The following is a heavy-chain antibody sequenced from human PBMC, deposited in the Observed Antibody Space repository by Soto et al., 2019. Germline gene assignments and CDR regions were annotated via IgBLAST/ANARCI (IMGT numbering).Heavy chain of an antibody. D-gene: IGHD6-19*01. Sequence: PSETLSLTCTVSGGSISSGGYYWSWIRQHPGKGLEWIGYIYYSGSTYYNPSLKSRVTISVDTSKNQFSLKLSSVTAADTAVYYCARDNRPLAVAQQNWFDPWGQGTLVTVSS. J-gene: IGHJ5*02. CDR3: ARDNRPLAVAQQNWFDP. CDR2: IYYSGST. V-gene: IGHV4-31*03. CDR1: GGSISSGGYY.